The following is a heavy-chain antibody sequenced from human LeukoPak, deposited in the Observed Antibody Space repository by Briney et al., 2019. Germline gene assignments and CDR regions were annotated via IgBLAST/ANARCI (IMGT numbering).Heavy chain of an antibody. Sequence: PGGSLRLSCVAYGFTFSKYWMSWVRQVPRKGREWVANMRQDGGEIYYVDSVKGRFTISRDNARNSLYLQMDSLRDDDTAMYFCTRDLAAVPGPRMDVWGQGTTVTVSS. V-gene: IGHV3-7*03. CDR3: TRDLAAVPGPRMDV. D-gene: IGHD6-19*01. J-gene: IGHJ6*02. CDR2: MRQDGGEI. CDR1: GFTFSKYW.